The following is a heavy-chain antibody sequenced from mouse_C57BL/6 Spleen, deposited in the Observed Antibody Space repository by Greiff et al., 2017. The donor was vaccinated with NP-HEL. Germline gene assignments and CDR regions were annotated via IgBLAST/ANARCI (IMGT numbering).Heavy chain of an antibody. D-gene: IGHD1-1*01. Sequence: SDAELVKPGASVKISCKVSGYTFTDHTIHWMKQRPEQGLEWIGYIYPRDGSTKYNEKFKGKATLTADKSSSTAYMQLNSLTSEDSAVYFCASPTFITTVVAKDYAMDYWGQGTSVTVSS. CDR2: IYPRDGST. CDR3: ASPTFITTVVAKDYAMDY. J-gene: IGHJ4*01. CDR1: GYTFTDHT. V-gene: IGHV1-78*01.